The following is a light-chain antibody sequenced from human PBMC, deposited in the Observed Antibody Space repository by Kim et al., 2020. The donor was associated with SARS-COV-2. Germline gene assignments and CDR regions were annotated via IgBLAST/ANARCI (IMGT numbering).Light chain of an antibody. CDR2: WAS. V-gene: IGKV4-1*01. CDR1: QGILDRSNNKNK. CDR3: QQYYLSPNT. Sequence: IVMTQSPGSLALSLGERATINCKSSQGILDRSNNKNKLAWYQQRPGQPPKLLIYWASTRESGVPDRFSGSGSGTDFTLTISSLEAEDVAEYYCQQYYLSPNTFGQGTKLEI. J-gene: IGKJ2*01.